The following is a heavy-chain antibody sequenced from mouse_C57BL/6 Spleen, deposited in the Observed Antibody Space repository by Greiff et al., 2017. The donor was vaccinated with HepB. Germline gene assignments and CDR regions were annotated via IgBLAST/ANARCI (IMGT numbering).Heavy chain of an antibody. CDR3: ARDYDYDGAWFAY. CDR1: GYTFTSYW. D-gene: IGHD2-4*01. J-gene: IGHJ3*01. Sequence: QVQLQQPGAELVKPGASVKLSCKASGYTFTSYWMHWVKQRPGRGLEWIGRIDPNSGGTKYNEKFKSEATLTVDKPSSTAYMQLSSLTSEDSAVYYCARDYDYDGAWFAYWGQGTLVTVSA. V-gene: IGHV1-72*01. CDR2: IDPNSGGT.